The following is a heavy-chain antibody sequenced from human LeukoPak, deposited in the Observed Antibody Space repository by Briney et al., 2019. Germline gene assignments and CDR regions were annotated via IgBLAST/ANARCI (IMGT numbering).Heavy chain of an antibody. Sequence: SETLSLTCTVSGGSISSYYWSWIRQPPGKGLEWIGYIYYSGSTNYNPSLKSRVTISVDTSKNQFSLKLSSVTAADTAVYYCARHFITLYSSSQRAFDIWGQGTMVTVSS. D-gene: IGHD6-13*01. CDR2: IYYSGST. V-gene: IGHV4-59*08. CDR3: ARHFITLYSSSQRAFDI. J-gene: IGHJ3*02. CDR1: GGSISSYY.